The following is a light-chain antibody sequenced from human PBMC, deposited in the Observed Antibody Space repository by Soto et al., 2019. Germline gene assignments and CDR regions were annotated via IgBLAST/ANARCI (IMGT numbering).Light chain of an antibody. CDR1: QDINSW. J-gene: IGKJ4*01. Sequence: DIQMTQSPSSVSASVGDRVTITCRASQDINSWLAWYQQRPGKAPKLLIYAASSLQSGVPSRFSGSGSGTDFTLTIDSLQPEDFATYYCQRANSFPLTCGGGTKVEIK. CDR3: QRANSFPLT. V-gene: IGKV1D-12*01. CDR2: AAS.